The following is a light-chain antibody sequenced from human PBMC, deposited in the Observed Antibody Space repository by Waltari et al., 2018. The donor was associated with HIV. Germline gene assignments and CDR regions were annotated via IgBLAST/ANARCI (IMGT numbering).Light chain of an antibody. CDR3: SSYTSSIWV. Sequence: QSALTQPASVSGSPGQSITISCTGTSSDVGGYHYVSWYQQHPGKAPKLMIYEVSSRPSGVSNRFSGSKSGNTASLTSSGLQAEDEADYYCSSYTSSIWVFGGGTKLTVL. CDR2: EVS. V-gene: IGLV2-14*01. J-gene: IGLJ3*02. CDR1: SSDVGGYHY.